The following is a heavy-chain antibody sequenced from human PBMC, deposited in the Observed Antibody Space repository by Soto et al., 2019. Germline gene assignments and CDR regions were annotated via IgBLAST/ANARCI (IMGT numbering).Heavy chain of an antibody. CDR1: RRSISSSRYY. J-gene: IGHJ6*02. V-gene: IGHV4-39*01. Sequence: SDTLSLTCTVSRRSISSSRYYWGWICQPPGKGLEWIGSIYYSGSTYYNPSLKSRVTISVDTSKNQFSLKLSSVTAADTAVYYCARRSSSLYYYGMDVWGQGTTVT. CDR2: IYYSGST. D-gene: IGHD6-6*01. CDR3: ARRSSSLYYYGMDV.